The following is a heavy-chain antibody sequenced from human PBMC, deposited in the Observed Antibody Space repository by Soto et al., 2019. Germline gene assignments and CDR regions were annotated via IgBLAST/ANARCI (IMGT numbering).Heavy chain of an antibody. J-gene: IGHJ6*02. CDR2: INLDSGNT. V-gene: IGHV1-2*02. D-gene: IGHD5-18*01. CDR3: AADPWVGQLWLDYYYGMDV. Sequence: GASVKFSCKASGYTFTGYYVHWVRQAPGQGLDWMGWINLDSGNTYLAQKFQGRVTMNRDMSIGTAYMELRSLTSDDTAVYYCAADPWVGQLWLDYYYGMDVWGQGTTVTAP. CDR1: GYTFTGYY.